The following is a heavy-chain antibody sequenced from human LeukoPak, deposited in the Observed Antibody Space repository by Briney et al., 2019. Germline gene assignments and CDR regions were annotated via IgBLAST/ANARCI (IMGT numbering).Heavy chain of an antibody. CDR3: ARGLEGEGFHWRYEDYGDPVEKVGLDI. Sequence: SETLSLTCTVSGYSISTSYYWGWIRQPPGKGLEWIGEIYHSRSTNYNPSLKSRVTISVDTSKNQFSLKLSSVTAADTAVYYCARGLEGEGFHWRYEDYGDPVEKVGLDIWGQGTMVTVSS. CDR1: GYSISTSYY. J-gene: IGHJ3*02. D-gene: IGHD4-17*01. CDR2: IYHSRST. V-gene: IGHV4-38-2*02.